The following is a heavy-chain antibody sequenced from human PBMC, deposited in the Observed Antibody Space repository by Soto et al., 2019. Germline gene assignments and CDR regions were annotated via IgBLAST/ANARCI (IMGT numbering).Heavy chain of an antibody. Sequence: QLQVVESGGGVVQPGGSLRLSCAASGFTFSTSAMHWVRQAPGKGLEWMAMISYGGNNKYYADSVKGRFTISRDISESTLYLQMNSLRTEDTAVYYCARVEFEAGRGHFGYWGQGTLVSVSS. CDR2: ISYGGNNK. CDR3: ARVEFEAGRGHFGY. D-gene: IGHD6-13*01. J-gene: IGHJ4*02. CDR1: GFTFSTSA. V-gene: IGHV3-30-3*01.